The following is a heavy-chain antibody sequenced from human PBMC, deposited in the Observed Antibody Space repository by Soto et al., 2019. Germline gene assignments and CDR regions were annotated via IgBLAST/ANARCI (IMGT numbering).Heavy chain of an antibody. D-gene: IGHD3-16*01. J-gene: IGHJ4*02. V-gene: IGHV1-69*01. CDR1: GGTFSSYA. CDR3: ARDNAPVGITPELYYFGY. Sequence: QVQLVQPGAEVKKPGSSVKVSCKASGGTFSSYAISWVRQAPGQGLEWMGGIIPIVGTANYAQKFQGRVTITADESTSAAYRERGSLRAEDTAVYYCARDNAPVGITPELYYFGYWGEGTLVTVSS. CDR2: IIPIVGTA.